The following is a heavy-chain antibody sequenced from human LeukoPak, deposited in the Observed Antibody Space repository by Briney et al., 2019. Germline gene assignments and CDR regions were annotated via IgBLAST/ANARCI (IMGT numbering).Heavy chain of an antibody. CDR2: IYPGDSDT. V-gene: IGHV5-51*01. CDR3: ARPRRDYYGSGSYYNPFDAFDI. CDR1: GYSFTSYW. D-gene: IGHD3-10*01. Sequence: GEALQISCKGSGYSFTSYWIGWGRQMPGKGLEWMGIIYPGDSDTRYSPSFQGQVTISADKSISTAYLQWSSLKASDTAMYYCARPRRDYYGSGSYYNPFDAFDIWGQGTMVTVSS. J-gene: IGHJ3*02.